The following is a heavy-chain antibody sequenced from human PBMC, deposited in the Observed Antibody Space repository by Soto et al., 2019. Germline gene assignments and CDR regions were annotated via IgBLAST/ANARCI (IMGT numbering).Heavy chain of an antibody. CDR3: AKTGYQSPTPGSYFDY. J-gene: IGHJ4*02. CDR1: GFTFSSYA. CDR2: ISGSGGST. Sequence: GGSLRLSCAASGFTFSSYAMSWVRQAPGKGLEWVSAISGSGGSTYYAGSVKGRFTISRDNSKNTLYLQMNSLRAEDTAVYYCAKTGYQSPTPGSYFDYWGQGTLVT. D-gene: IGHD2-2*01. V-gene: IGHV3-23*01.